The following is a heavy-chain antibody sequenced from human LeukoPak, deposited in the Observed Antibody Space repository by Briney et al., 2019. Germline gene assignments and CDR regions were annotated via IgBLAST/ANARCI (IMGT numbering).Heavy chain of an antibody. CDR1: GYTYTGYY. CDR3: ARVGGGAAAVVFDI. D-gene: IGHD6-13*01. Sequence: ASVKVSCKASGYTYTGYYMHWVRQAPGQGPEGMGIINPNGGGISYAQKFQGRVTMTRDTSTSTVYMELSRLRSDDTAVYYCARVGGGAAAVVFDIWGQGTMVTVSS. V-gene: IGHV1-46*01. CDR2: INPNGGGI. J-gene: IGHJ3*02.